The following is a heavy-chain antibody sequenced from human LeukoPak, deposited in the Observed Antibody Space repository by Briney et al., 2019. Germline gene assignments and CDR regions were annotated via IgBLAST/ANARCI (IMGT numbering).Heavy chain of an antibody. CDR3: GRDPDHGAVDY. CDR2: ITSSGTYI. Sequence: GGSLRLSCAASGFTFNNYNMNWVRQAPGKALEWVSSITSSGTYIFYADSVKGRFTISRDNAKNSLYLQMNSLGVEDTAVYYCGRDPDHGAVDYWGQGTLVTVSS. CDR1: GFTFNNYN. J-gene: IGHJ4*02. D-gene: IGHD3-16*01. V-gene: IGHV3-21*01.